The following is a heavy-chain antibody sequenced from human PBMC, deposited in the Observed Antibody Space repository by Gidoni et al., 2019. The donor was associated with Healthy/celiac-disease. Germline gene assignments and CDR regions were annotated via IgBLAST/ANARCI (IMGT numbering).Heavy chain of an antibody. CDR1: RYTCTSYD. V-gene: IGHV1-8*01. Sequence: QLVQSGAEGKKPGASVKVSCKASRYTCTSYDINWVRQATGQGLEWMGWMNPNSGNTGYAQKFQGRVTMTRNTSISTAYMELSSLRSEDTAVYYCARGLFAQGDLFDYWGQGTLVTVSS. CDR2: MNPNSGNT. CDR3: ARGLFAQGDLFDY. D-gene: IGHD3-10*02. J-gene: IGHJ4*02.